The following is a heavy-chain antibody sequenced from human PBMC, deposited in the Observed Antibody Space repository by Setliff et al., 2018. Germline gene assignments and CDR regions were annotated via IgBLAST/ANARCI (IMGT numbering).Heavy chain of an antibody. J-gene: IGHJ6*03. CDR2: ISTSSSTK. Sequence: PGGSLRLSCAAPGFSFSNYGMTWVRQAPGKGLEWISYISTSSSTKYYADSVKGRFTISRDNANQSLYLQMNSLRAEDTAVYYCARLALTGYDSSGYYYALEYYYYMDVWGKGTTVTVSS. D-gene: IGHD3-22*01. CDR3: ARLALTGYDSSGYYYALEYYYYMDV. V-gene: IGHV3-48*01. CDR1: GFSFSNYG.